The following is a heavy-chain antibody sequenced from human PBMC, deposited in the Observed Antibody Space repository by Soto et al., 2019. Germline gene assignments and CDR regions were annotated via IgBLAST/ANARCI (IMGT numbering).Heavy chain of an antibody. CDR1: GGSISSGDYY. J-gene: IGHJ4*02. CDR3: ARQHSYDSSGYYTWN. V-gene: IGHV4-39*01. Sequence: TSETLSLTCTVSGGSISSGDYYWGWIRQPPGKGLEWIATVHYSGSTYYTPSLKSRVTISADTSKNQFSLRLNSVTAADTAVYYCARQHSYDSSGYYTWNWGQGTLVTAPQ. CDR2: VHYSGST. D-gene: IGHD3-22*01.